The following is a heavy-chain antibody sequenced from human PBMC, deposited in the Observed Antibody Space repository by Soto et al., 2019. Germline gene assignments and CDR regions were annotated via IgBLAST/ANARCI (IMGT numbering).Heavy chain of an antibody. V-gene: IGHV4-39*07. J-gene: IGHJ6*02. D-gene: IGHD3-3*01. CDR3: ARDTLSRFGSGYYIGGNYYYGMDV. Sequence: SETLSLTCTVSGDSTSDGRYYWGWVRQSPGKGLEWIGSIYYSGNTYYNPSLKSRLTIPLDTFKNQFSLILTSVTAADTAVYYCARDTLSRFGSGYYIGGNYYYGMDVWGQGTTVTVSS. CDR2: IYYSGNT. CDR1: GDSTSDGRYY.